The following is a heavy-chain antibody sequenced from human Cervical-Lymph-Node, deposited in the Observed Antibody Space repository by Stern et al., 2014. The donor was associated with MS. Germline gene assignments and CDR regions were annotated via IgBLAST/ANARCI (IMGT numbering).Heavy chain of an antibody. D-gene: IGHD1-20*01. CDR1: GYTFSDHY. CDR3: ARELNWNDIFTNVFDI. Sequence: VQLVESGAEVKKPGASMKVSCKASGYTFSDHYMHWVRQAPGQGLEWMGWINAKSGITNYAQKVQGRVSMTRDTSITTAYLELSSLRFDDTAVYYCARELNWNDIFTNVFDIWGQGTMVTVSS. CDR2: INAKSGIT. J-gene: IGHJ3*02. V-gene: IGHV1-2*02.